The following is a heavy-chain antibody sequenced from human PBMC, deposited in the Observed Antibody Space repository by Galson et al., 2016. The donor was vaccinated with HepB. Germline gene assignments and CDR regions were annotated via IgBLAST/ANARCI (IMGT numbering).Heavy chain of an antibody. CDR1: GFTVSSNY. Sequence: SLRLSCAASGFTVSSNYMTWVRQAPGKGPEWVSVIYSGGSTSYADSVKGRFTISRDNATNSLSLQMNSLRAEDTAVYYCARDRELTIAARPDFFDYWGQGTLVTVAS. CDR2: IYSGGST. V-gene: IGHV3-66*01. CDR3: ARDRELTIAARPDFFDY. J-gene: IGHJ4*02. D-gene: IGHD6-6*01.